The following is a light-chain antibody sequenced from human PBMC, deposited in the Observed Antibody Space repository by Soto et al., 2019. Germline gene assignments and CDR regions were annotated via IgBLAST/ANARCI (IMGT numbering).Light chain of an antibody. V-gene: IGLV1-44*01. J-gene: IGLJ1*01. Sequence: QSVLTQPPSASGTPGQRVTISCSGSNSNIGSNTVNWYQQLPGTAPKLLIYYDNLRPSGVPDRISGSKSGTSASLAISGLQSDDEADYSCAAWDDSLNGRVFGTVTKLTVL. CDR1: NSNIGSNT. CDR2: YDN. CDR3: AAWDDSLNGRV.